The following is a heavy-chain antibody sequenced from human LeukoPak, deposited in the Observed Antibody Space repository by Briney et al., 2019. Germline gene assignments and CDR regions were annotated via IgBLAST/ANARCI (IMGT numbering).Heavy chain of an antibody. CDR1: GYSFTSYW. V-gene: IGHV5-51*01. D-gene: IGHD2-15*01. Sequence: GESLKISCKGSGYSFTSYWIGWVRQMPGKGLEWMGIIYPGDSDTRYSPSFQGQVTISADKSISTAYLQWSSLRSEDMAVYYCARGVAIREYYFDYWGQGTLVTVSS. J-gene: IGHJ4*02. CDR2: IYPGDSDT. CDR3: ARGVAIREYYFDY.